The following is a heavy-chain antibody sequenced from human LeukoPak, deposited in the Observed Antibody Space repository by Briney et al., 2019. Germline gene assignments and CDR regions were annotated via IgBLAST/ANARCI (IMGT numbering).Heavy chain of an antibody. CDR2: ISDSGGST. J-gene: IGHJ4*02. CDR3: ARWEEQPDDY. CDR1: GLTFINYA. D-gene: IGHD1-26*01. Sequence: PGGSLRLSCAASGLTFINYAMNWVRQAPGKGLEWVSVISDSGGSTLYADSVKGRFTVSRDNAKNSLYLQMNSLRVEDTAVYYCARWEEQPDDYWGQGTLVTVSS. V-gene: IGHV3-23*01.